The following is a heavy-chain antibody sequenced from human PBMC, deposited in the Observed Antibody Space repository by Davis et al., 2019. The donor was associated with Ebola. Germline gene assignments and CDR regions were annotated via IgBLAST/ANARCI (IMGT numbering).Heavy chain of an antibody. V-gene: IGHV4-59*12. J-gene: IGHJ5*02. Sequence: SETLSLTCTVSGGSISSYYWSWIRKPPGKGLEWIGEINHSGSTNYNPSLKSRVTISVDKSKNQFSLKLSSVTAADTAVYYCARVMTTVTTGWFDPWGQGTLVTVSS. CDR1: GGSISSYY. D-gene: IGHD4-17*01. CDR2: INHSGST. CDR3: ARVMTTVTTGWFDP.